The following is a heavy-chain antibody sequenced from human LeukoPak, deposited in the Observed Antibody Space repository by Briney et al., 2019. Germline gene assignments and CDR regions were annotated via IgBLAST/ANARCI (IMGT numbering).Heavy chain of an antibody. V-gene: IGHV4-34*01. Sequence: SETLSLTCAVYGGSFSGYYWSWIRQPPGKGLEWIGEINHSGSTNYNPSLKSRVTISVDTSRNQFSLKLSSVTAADTAVYYCATTGVVPAAVTNWGQGTLVTVSS. D-gene: IGHD2-2*01. CDR2: INHSGST. CDR1: GGSFSGYY. CDR3: ATTGVVPAAVTN. J-gene: IGHJ4*02.